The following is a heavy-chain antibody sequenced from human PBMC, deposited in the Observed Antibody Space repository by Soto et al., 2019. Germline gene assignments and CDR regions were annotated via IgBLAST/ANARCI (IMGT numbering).Heavy chain of an antibody. V-gene: IGHV3-7*01. CDR1: GFTFSSYR. D-gene: IGHD6-13*01. Sequence: GGSLRLSCAASGFTFSSYRMSWVRQAPGKGLEWVANIKQDGSEKYYVDSVKGRFTISRDNAKNSLYLQMNGLRAEDTAVYYCARDRSSSWVRSFDYWGQGTLVTVSS. CDR2: IKQDGSEK. CDR3: ARDRSSSWVRSFDY. J-gene: IGHJ4*02.